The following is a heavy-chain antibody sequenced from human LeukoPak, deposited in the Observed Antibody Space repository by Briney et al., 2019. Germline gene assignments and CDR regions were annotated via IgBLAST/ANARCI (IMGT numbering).Heavy chain of an antibody. CDR1: GGSFSGYY. CDR2: INHSGST. J-gene: IGHJ4*02. Sequence: SETLSLTCAVYGGSFSGYYWSWIRQPPGKGLEWIGEINHSGSTNYNPSLKSRVTISVDTSKNQFSLKLSSVTAADTAVYYCARGPNGGSGSQHIDYWGQGTLVTVSS. CDR3: ARGPNGGSGSQHIDY. D-gene: IGHD3-10*01. V-gene: IGHV4-34*01.